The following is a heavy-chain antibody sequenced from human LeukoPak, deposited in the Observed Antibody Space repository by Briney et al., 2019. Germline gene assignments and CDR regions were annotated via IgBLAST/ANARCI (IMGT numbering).Heavy chain of an antibody. J-gene: IGHJ5*02. CDR1: GFPFSNHA. Sequence: GGSLRLSCAASGFPFSNHAMSWVRQPPGKGLEWVAAISNGNTYYADSVRGRFTISRDDSRDMVYLQMNSLRDEDTALYYCVREAGYCASVCLKSNWFDPWGQGTLVTVSS. CDR2: ISNGNT. D-gene: IGHD2-21*02. V-gene: IGHV3-23*01. CDR3: VREAGYCASVCLKSNWFDP.